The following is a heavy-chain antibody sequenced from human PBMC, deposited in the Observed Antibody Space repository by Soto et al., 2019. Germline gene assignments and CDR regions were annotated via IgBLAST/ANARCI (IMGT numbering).Heavy chain of an antibody. V-gene: IGHV3-21*01. CDR3: AREETAWPLAYGLDV. CDR2: ISSSSSYI. CDR1: GFTFSSYS. Sequence: AGSLRLSCAASGFTFSSYSMNWVRQAPGKGLEWVSSISSSSSYIYYADSVKGRFTISRDNAKNSLSLQMNSMTAEDTAVYYCAREETAWPLAYGLDVWGQGTTVTVSS. D-gene: IGHD2-21*02. J-gene: IGHJ6*02.